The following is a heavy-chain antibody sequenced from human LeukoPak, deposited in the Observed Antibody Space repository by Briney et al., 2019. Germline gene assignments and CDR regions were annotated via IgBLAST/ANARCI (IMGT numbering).Heavy chain of an antibody. Sequence: ASVKVSCKSSGYIFTTYGISWVRQAPGQGLEWMGWISAYSGNTNYAQKFQGRVTMTTDTSTSTAYMELRSLRSDDMALYYCARDGMTATRLFDFWGQGTLVTVSS. CDR3: ARDGMTATRLFDF. D-gene: IGHD6-6*01. CDR2: ISAYSGNT. J-gene: IGHJ4*02. V-gene: IGHV1-18*03. CDR1: GYIFTTYG.